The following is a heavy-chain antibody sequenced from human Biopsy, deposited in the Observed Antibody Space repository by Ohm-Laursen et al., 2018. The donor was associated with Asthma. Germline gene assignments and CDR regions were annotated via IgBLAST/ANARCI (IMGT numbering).Heavy chain of an antibody. CDR1: GYTFIHFA. D-gene: IGHD3-9*01. J-gene: IGHJ3*01. V-gene: IGHV1-3*01. CDR2: INAGDGNT. Sequence: ASVKFSCKASGYTFIHFAIHWVRQAPGQRLEWMGWINAGDGNTKYSQKLQGRVTITTDTSASTAYMELRSLRSEDMALYYCARTYYDFLTGQVNDAFALWGHGTMVSVSS. CDR3: ARTYYDFLTGQVNDAFAL.